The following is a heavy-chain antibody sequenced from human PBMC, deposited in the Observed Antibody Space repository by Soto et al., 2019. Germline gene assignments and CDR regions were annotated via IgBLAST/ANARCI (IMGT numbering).Heavy chain of an antibody. CDR1: GYTFTSYG. CDR3: AGAVPYWFDP. V-gene: IGHV1-18*04. J-gene: IGHJ5*02. CDR2: ISAYNGNT. Sequence: ASVKVSCKASGYTFTSYGISWVRQAPGQGLEWMGWISAYNGNTKYAPKPQGRVTLTTDTSTSPAHMELKIHNPDDPARQYRAGAVPYWFDPWGQGTLVTVSS. D-gene: IGHD2-2*01.